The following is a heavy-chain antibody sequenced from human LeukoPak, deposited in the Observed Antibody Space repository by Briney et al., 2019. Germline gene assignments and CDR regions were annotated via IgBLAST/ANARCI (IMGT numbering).Heavy chain of an antibody. CDR3: ARDPYCSGGSCYYYYYYMDV. CDR1: GYTFTSYY. Sequence: GASVKVSCKASGYTFTSYYMHWVRQAPGQGLEWMGIINPSGGSTSYAQKFQGRVTMTRDMSKSTVYMELSSLRSEDTAVYYCARDPYCSGGSCYYYYYYMDVWGKGTTVTVSS. V-gene: IGHV1-46*01. D-gene: IGHD2-15*01. CDR2: INPSGGST. J-gene: IGHJ6*03.